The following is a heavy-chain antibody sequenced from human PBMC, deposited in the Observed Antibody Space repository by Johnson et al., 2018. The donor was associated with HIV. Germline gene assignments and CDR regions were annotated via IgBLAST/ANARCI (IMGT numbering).Heavy chain of an antibody. Sequence: QMLLVESGGGVVQPGRSLRLSCAASGFTFSDYAMHWVRQAPGKGLEWVAVISYDGSNKYYADSVKGRFTISRDNSKNTLYLQMNSLRAEDTAVYYCARERNMIVVDDDAFDIWGQGTMVTVSS. J-gene: IGHJ3*02. D-gene: IGHD3-22*01. CDR3: ARERNMIVVDDDAFDI. CDR2: ISYDGSNK. V-gene: IGHV3-30-3*01. CDR1: GFTFSDYA.